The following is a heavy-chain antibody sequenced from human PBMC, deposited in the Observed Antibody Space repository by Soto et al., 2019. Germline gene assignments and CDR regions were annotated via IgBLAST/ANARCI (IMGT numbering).Heavy chain of an antibody. V-gene: IGHV4-39*01. CDR1: GGSISSRSNY. Sequence: SETLSLTCTVSGGSISSRSNYWGWIRQPPGKGLEWIGSVYYSGSTYYNPSLKSRVTISVDTSKNQFSLKLSSVTAADTAVYYRARTVGAVVVVADGWFDPWGQGTLVTVSS. CDR3: ARTVGAVVVVADGWFDP. CDR2: VYYSGST. D-gene: IGHD2-15*01. J-gene: IGHJ5*02.